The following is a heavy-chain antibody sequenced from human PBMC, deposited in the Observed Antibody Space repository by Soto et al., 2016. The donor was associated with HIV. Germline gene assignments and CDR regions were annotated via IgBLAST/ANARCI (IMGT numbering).Heavy chain of an antibody. CDR2: IMPGNGGT. Sequence: QVQLVQSGAEVKEPGASVKVSCKASGYTFTAYYLHWVRQAPGQGLEWVGWIMPGNGGTDYAQNFQGRVTMTRDTSISTAYMELSGLTSDDTAIYYCMKDRNGNAFDIWGQGTLVTVSS. D-gene: IGHD1-26*01. CDR3: MKDRNGNAFDI. CDR1: GYTFTAYY. V-gene: IGHV1-2*02. J-gene: IGHJ3*02.